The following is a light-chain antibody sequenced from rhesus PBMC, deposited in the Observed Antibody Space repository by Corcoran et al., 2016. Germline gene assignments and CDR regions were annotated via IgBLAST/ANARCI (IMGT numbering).Light chain of an antibody. CDR1: QSVCSS. J-gene: IGKJ1*01. V-gene: IGKV3-53*01. CDR3: QKYSSSPT. CDR2: GAS. Sequence: QVILTQSPATLSLSPGERATLSCRASQSVCSSLDWYQQKPGQAPRLLIYGASRRATGIPERLRCSGSGTEFTLTISSLEPEDFAVYYCQKYSSSPTFGQGTKVDIK.